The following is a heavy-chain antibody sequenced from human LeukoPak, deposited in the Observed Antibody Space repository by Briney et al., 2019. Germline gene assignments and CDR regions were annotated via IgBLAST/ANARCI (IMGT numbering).Heavy chain of an antibody. CDR3: GRGPFYYNID. D-gene: IGHD3-22*01. V-gene: IGHV1-18*01. CDR2: ISGYSGKT. CDR1: GYLFTTYG. Sequence: GASVKVSCKTSGYLFTTYGIGWVRQAPGQGLEWMGWISGYSGKTHYAQKLQDRVTMSTDTSTSTAYMELRSLTSDDTAVYYCGRGPFYYNIDWGQGTLVTVSS. J-gene: IGHJ4*02.